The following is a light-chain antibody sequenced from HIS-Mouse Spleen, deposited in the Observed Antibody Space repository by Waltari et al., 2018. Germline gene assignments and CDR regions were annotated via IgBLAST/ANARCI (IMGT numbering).Light chain of an antibody. CDR2: SNN. CDR1: SPNIGSNH. Sequence: QSVLTQPPSASGTPGQRVTISCSGSSPNIGSNHLNWYQQLPGTAPNLLFYSNNQRPSGVPDRFSGSKSGTSASLAISGLQSEDEADYYCAAWDDSLNGRVFGGGTKLTVL. J-gene: IGLJ3*02. CDR3: AAWDDSLNGRV. V-gene: IGLV1-44*01.